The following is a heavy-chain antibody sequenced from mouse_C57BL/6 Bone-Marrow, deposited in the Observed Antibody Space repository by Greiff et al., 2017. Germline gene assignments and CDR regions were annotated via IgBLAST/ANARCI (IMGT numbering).Heavy chain of an antibody. V-gene: IGHV5-6*01. Sequence: EVKLVESGGDLVKPGGSLKLSCAASGFTFSSYGMSWVRQTPDKRLEWVATISSGGSYTYYPDSVKGRFTISRDNAKNTLYLQMSSLKSEDTAMYYCARRGLLEGYFDYWGQGTTLTVSS. CDR1: GFTFSSYG. D-gene: IGHD2-1*01. CDR3: ARRGLLEGYFDY. J-gene: IGHJ2*01. CDR2: ISSGGSYT.